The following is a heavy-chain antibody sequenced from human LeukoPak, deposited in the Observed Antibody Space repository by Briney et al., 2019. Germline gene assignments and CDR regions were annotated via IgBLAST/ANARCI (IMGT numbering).Heavy chain of an antibody. D-gene: IGHD6-19*01. CDR2: IRYDGSNK. CDR1: GFTFSTYG. Sequence: GGSLRLSCAASGFTFSTYGMHWVRQAPGKGLEWVAFIRYDGSNKYYADSVKGRFTISRDNSKNTLYRQMNSLRAEDTAVYYCANRPTVAVAGMGKAFDIWGQGTMVTVSS. J-gene: IGHJ3*02. V-gene: IGHV3-30*02. CDR3: ANRPTVAVAGMGKAFDI.